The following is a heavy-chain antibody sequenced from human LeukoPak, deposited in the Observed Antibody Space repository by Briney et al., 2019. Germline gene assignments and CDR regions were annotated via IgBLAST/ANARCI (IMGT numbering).Heavy chain of an antibody. Sequence: GGSLRLSCTASGFTFSSYSMNWVRQAPGKGLEWVSSISSSSSYIYYADSVKGRFTISRHNAKNSLYLHMNSLRAEDTAVYYCARGADGVSSNSRGWFDPWGQGTLVTVSS. V-gene: IGHV3-21*01. CDR2: ISSSSSYI. CDR1: GFTFSSYS. D-gene: IGHD2-15*01. CDR3: ARGADGVSSNSRGWFDP. J-gene: IGHJ5*02.